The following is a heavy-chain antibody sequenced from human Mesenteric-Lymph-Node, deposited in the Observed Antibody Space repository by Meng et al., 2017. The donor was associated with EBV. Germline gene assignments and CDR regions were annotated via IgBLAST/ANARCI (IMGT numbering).Heavy chain of an antibody. J-gene: IGHJ4*02. CDR2: ISSRSSYI. Sequence: VQLVEAGGGLVKLGGSLRLSCAASGFTFSDYTMNWVRQAPGKGLEWVSSISSRSSYIYYADSVKGRFTISRDNGENALYLQMNSLRDEDTAVYYCAKDEAVGFWGQGTLVTVSS. CDR1: GFTFSDYT. V-gene: IGHV3-21*01. CDR3: AKDEAVGF.